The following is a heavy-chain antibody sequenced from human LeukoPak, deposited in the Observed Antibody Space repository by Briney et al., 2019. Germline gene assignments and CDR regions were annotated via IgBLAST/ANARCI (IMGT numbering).Heavy chain of an antibody. V-gene: IGHV4-59*01. Sequence: PSETLSLTCTVSGGSISSYYWSWIRQPPGKGLEWIGYIYYSGSTNYNPSLKSRVTISVDTSKNQFSLKLSSVTAADTAVYYCARYSLTGYSSSWYEGDFDYWGQGTLVTVSS. D-gene: IGHD6-13*01. J-gene: IGHJ4*02. CDR1: GGSISSYY. CDR3: ARYSLTGYSSSWYEGDFDY. CDR2: IYYSGST.